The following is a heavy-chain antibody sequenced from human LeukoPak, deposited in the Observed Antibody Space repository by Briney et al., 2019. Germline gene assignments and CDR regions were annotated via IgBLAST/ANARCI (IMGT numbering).Heavy chain of an antibody. Sequence: SETLSLTCTVSGGSISSSSYYWGWIRQPPGKGLEWIGSVYYSGSTYYNPSLKSRVTISVDTPKNQFSLKLSSVTAADTAVYYCAAASGYAARFDYWGQGALVTVSS. V-gene: IGHV4-39*07. D-gene: IGHD5-12*01. CDR2: VYYSGST. CDR3: AAASGYAARFDY. J-gene: IGHJ4*02. CDR1: GGSISSSSYY.